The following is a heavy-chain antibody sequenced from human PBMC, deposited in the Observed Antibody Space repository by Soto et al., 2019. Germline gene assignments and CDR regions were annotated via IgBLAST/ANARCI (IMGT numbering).Heavy chain of an antibody. CDR1: GFTFSSYS. Sequence: EVQLVESGGGLVQPGGSLRLSCAASGFTFSSYSMNWVRQAPGKGLEWVSYISSSSSTIYYADSVKGRFTISGDNAKNALYLQRNSVRAEDTAVYYCARGAYLNWFDPWGQGTLVTVSS. J-gene: IGHJ5*02. V-gene: IGHV3-48*01. CDR2: ISSSSSTI. CDR3: ARGAYLNWFDP.